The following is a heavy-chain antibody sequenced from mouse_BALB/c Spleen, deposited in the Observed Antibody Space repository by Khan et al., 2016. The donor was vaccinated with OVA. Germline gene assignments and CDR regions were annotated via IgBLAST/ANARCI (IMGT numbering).Heavy chain of an antibody. CDR2: INPSTGYT. D-gene: IGHD1-1*01. CDR1: GYTFINYW. J-gene: IGHJ2*01. CDR3: ARRGLRWDFDY. Sequence: VQLQESGAELAKPGASVKMSCKTSGYTFINYWMNWVKQRPGQGLEWIGYINPSTGYTADNQKFKDKATLTADKSSSTAYMQLSSLTSEDSAVYYCARRGLRWDFDYWGQGTTLTVAS. V-gene: IGHV1-7*01.